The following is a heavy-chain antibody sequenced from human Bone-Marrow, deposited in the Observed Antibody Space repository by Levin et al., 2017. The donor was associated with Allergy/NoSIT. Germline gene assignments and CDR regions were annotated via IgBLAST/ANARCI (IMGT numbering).Heavy chain of an antibody. CDR3: ARDATMVRGVGHKQNYWYFDR. V-gene: IGHV3-66*01. CDR1: GFTVSSNY. Sequence: GGSLRLSCAASGFTVSSNYMSWVRQAPGKGLEWVSVIYSGGSTYYADSVKGRFTISRDNSKNTLYLQMNSLRAEDTAVYYCARDATMVRGVGHKQNYWYFDRWGRGTLVTVSS. D-gene: IGHD3-10*01. J-gene: IGHJ2*01. CDR2: IYSGGST.